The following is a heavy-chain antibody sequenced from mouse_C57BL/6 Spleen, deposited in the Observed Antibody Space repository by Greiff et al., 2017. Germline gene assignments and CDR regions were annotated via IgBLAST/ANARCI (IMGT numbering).Heavy chain of an antibody. J-gene: IGHJ1*03. Sequence: EVQVVESGGGLVKPGGSLKLSCAASGFTFSSYAMSWVRQTPEKRLEWVATISDGGSYTYYPDNVKGRFTISRDNAKNNLYLQMSHLKSEDTAMYYCARDFDYDRDWYFDVWGTGTTVTVSS. CDR2: ISDGGSYT. D-gene: IGHD2-4*01. CDR1: GFTFSSYA. CDR3: ARDFDYDRDWYFDV. V-gene: IGHV5-4*01.